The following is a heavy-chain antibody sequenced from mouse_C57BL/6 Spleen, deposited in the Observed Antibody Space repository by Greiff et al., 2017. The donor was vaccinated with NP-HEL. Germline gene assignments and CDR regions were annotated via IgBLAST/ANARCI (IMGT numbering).Heavy chain of an antibody. Sequence: VQLQQSGPELVKPGASVKISCTASGYSFTGYYMHWVKQRHGNLLAWLVYIYPYNGISGYNQNFKGQATLTVDTSSSTAYRERLRLTAEDSAVYDCAREEVLLRYSAWFAYWGQGTLVTVSA. CDR1: GYSFTGYY. CDR3: AREEVLLRYSAWFAY. J-gene: IGHJ3*01. D-gene: IGHD1-1*01. CDR2: IYPYNGIS. V-gene: IGHV1-31*01.